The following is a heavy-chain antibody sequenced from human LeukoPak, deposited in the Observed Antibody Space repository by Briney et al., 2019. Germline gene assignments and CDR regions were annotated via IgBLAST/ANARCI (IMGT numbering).Heavy chain of an antibody. D-gene: IGHD3-22*01. CDR2: VSSGGSSI. CDR1: GFISSDYY. Sequence: GGSLRLSCAASGFISSDYYMSWIRQAPGKGLEWVSYVSSGGSSIYYADSVKGRFTISRDNAKNSLYLQMNSLRAEDTAVYYCAREPYYDSSGYCLDYWGQGTLVTVSS. V-gene: IGHV3-11*01. J-gene: IGHJ4*02. CDR3: AREPYYDSSGYCLDY.